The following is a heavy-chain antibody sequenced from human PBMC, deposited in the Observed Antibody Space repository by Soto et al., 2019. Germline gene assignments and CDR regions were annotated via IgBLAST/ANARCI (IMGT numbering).Heavy chain of an antibody. J-gene: IGHJ5*02. V-gene: IGHV4-39*01. CDR1: GGSISSSSYY. Sequence: QLQLQESGPGLVKPSETLSLTCTVSGGSISSSSYYWGWIRQPPGKGLEWIGSIYYSGSTYYNPSLKSRVTISVDTSKNQFSLKLSSVTAADTAVYYCARHHRAAAGIGIRLGHNWFDPWGQGTLVTVSS. D-gene: IGHD6-13*01. CDR2: IYYSGST. CDR3: ARHHRAAAGIGIRLGHNWFDP.